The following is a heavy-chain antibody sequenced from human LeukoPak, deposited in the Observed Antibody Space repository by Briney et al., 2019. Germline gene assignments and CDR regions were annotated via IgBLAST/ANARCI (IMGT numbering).Heavy chain of an antibody. D-gene: IGHD2-2*01. CDR1: GFTFSSYW. CDR2: IKQDGSEK. Sequence: GGSLRLSCAASGFTFSSYWMSWVRQAPGKGLEWVANIKQDGSEKYYVDSVKGRFTISRDNAKNSLYLQMNSLRAEDTAVYYCARVDIVVVPAPRFDYWGQGTLVTVSS. V-gene: IGHV3-7*01. CDR3: ARVDIVVVPAPRFDY. J-gene: IGHJ4*02.